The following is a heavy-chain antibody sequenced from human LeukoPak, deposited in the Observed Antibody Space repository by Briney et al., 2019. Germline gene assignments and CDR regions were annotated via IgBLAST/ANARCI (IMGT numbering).Heavy chain of an antibody. CDR2: INHSGST. Sequence: SETLSLTCAVYGGSFSGYYWSWIRPPPGKGLEWIGEINHSGSTNYNPSLKSRVTISVDTSKNQFSLKLSSVTAADTAVYYCARVFIGAIEREHFDYWGQGTLVTVSS. CDR1: GGSFSGYY. CDR3: ARVFIGAIEREHFDY. D-gene: IGHD1-1*01. V-gene: IGHV4-34*01. J-gene: IGHJ4*02.